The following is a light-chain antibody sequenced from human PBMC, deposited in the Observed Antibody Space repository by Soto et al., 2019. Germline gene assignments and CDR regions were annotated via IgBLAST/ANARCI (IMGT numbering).Light chain of an antibody. J-gene: IGLJ1*01. Sequence: QSALTQPASVSGSPGQSITISCTGSSSDVGGYNYVSWYQQHPGKAPKLMIYEVSNRPSGISNRFSGSKSGNTASLTISGLQSEDESDYYCISYTSDDVRYVFGTGPKLTVL. CDR2: EVS. V-gene: IGLV2-14*01. CDR3: ISYTSDDVRYV. CDR1: SSDVGGYNY.